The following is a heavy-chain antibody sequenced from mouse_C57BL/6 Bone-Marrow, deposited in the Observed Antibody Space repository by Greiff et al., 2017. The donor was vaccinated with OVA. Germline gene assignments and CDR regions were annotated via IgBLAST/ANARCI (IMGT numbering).Heavy chain of an antibody. Sequence: EVKVEESGPGLVKPSQSLSLTCSVTGYSITSGYYWNWIRQFPGNKLEWMGYISYDGSNNYNPSLKNRISITRDTSKNQFFLKLNSVTTEDTATYYCARIYYYGSSYDYWGQGTTLTVSS. CDR3: ARIYYYGSSYDY. CDR2: ISYDGSN. J-gene: IGHJ2*01. V-gene: IGHV3-6*01. D-gene: IGHD1-1*01. CDR1: GYSITSGYY.